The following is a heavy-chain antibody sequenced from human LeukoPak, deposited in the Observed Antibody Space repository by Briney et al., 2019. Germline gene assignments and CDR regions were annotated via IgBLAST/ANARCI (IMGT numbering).Heavy chain of an antibody. V-gene: IGHV3-21*01. CDR1: GFTFSSYS. D-gene: IGHD3-3*01. Sequence: GGSLRLSCAASGFTFSSYSMNWVPQAPRKGLEWVSSISSSSSYIYYADSVKGRFTISRDNAKNSLYLQMNSLRAEDTAVYYCGRSRFLEWSPDYWGQGTLVTVSS. J-gene: IGHJ4*02. CDR3: GRSRFLEWSPDY. CDR2: ISSSSSYI.